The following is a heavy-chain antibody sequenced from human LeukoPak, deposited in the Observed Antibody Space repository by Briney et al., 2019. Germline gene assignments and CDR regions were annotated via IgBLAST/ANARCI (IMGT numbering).Heavy chain of an antibody. Sequence: PGRSLRLSCAASGFTFSSYAMHWVRQAPGKRLEWVAVISSDGTNKYYADSVKGRFTISRDNSMNTLYLQMNSLRAEDTAVYYCPKAADSGWYWVDYWGQGTLVTVSS. J-gene: IGHJ4*02. CDR2: ISSDGTNK. D-gene: IGHD6-19*01. V-gene: IGHV3-30*18. CDR3: PKAADSGWYWVDY. CDR1: GFTFSSYA.